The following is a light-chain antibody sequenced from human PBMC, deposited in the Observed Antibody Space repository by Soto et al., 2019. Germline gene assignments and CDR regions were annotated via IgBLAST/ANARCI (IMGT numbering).Light chain of an antibody. CDR3: QQYNNWRLP. J-gene: IGKJ4*01. V-gene: IGKV3-15*01. Sequence: EIVMTQSPATLSVSPGEGATLSCRASHSIRSNLAGYQQKPGQAPRLLIYDASTRATDIPARFSGSGSGTEFNLNIGSLQSEDFAVYYCQQYNNWRLPFGGGTKVEIK. CDR1: HSIRSN. CDR2: DAS.